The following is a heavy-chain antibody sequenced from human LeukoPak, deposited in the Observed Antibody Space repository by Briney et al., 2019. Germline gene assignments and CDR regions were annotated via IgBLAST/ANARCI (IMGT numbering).Heavy chain of an antibody. V-gene: IGHV1-2*06. CDR3: ARSLSYSSSLSSDY. D-gene: IGHD6-13*01. CDR1: GYTFTGYY. J-gene: IGHJ4*02. Sequence: ASVKVSCKASGYTFTGYYMHWVRQAPGQGLEWMGRINPNSGGTNYAQKFQGRVTMTRDTSISTAYVELSRLRSDDTAVYYCARSLSYSSSLSSDYWGQGALVTVSS. CDR2: INPNSGGT.